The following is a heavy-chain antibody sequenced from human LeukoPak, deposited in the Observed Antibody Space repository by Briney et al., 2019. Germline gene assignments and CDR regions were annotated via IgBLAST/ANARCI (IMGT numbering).Heavy chain of an antibody. V-gene: IGHV4-38-2*02. J-gene: IGHJ3*02. CDR3: ARGPRITIFGVVISDAFDI. D-gene: IGHD3-3*01. CDR2: IYHSGST. CDR1: GYSISSGYY. Sequence: SETLSLTCTVSGYSISSGYYWGWIRQPPGKGLEWIGSIYHSGSTYYNPSLKSRVTISVDTSKNQFPLKLSSVTAADTAVYYCARGPRITIFGVVISDAFDIWGQGTMVTVSS.